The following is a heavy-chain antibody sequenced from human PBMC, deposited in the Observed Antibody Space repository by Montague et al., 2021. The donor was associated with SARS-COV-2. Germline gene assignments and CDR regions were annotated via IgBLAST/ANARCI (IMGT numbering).Heavy chain of an antibody. D-gene: IGHD3-10*01. Sequence: SLRLSCAASGFTFKNYAMGWVRQAPGKGLEWVSAVSDTGGGTYYADSVKGRFTISRDNGRNSVHLQMNSLRAEDTALYYCAKDEGSGNYYNGLYENWGQGTRVTVSS. CDR1: GFTFKNYA. CDR3: AKDEGSGNYYNGLYEN. V-gene: IGHV3-23*01. J-gene: IGHJ4*02. CDR2: VSDTGGGT.